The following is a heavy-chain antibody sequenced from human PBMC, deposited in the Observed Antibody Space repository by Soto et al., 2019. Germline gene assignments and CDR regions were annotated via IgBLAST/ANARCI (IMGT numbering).Heavy chain of an antibody. CDR1: GDSVSSNSAA. Sequence: SQTLSLTCAISGDSVSSNSAAWNWIRQSPSRGLEWLGRTYYRSKWYNDYAVSVKSRITINPDTSKNQFSLQLNSVTPEDTAVYYCARDLKRNNPLGYCSSTSCLYYYYGMDVWGQGTTVTVSS. V-gene: IGHV6-1*01. CDR3: ARDLKRNNPLGYCSSTSCLYYYYGMDV. CDR2: TYYRSKWYN. J-gene: IGHJ6*02. D-gene: IGHD2-2*01.